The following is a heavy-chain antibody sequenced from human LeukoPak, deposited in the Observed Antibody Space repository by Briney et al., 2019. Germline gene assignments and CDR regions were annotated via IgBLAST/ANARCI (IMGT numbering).Heavy chain of an antibody. CDR1: GFTFSSYS. V-gene: IGHV3-21*01. D-gene: IGHD6-19*01. Sequence: GGSLRLSCAASGFTFSSYSVNWVRQAPGKGLEWVSCISTSSSYIYYADSVKGRFTISRDNAKNSLYLQMNSLRAEDTAVYYCAKGKDDSSGWYFFYWGQGTLVTVSS. CDR2: ISTSSSYI. J-gene: IGHJ4*02. CDR3: AKGKDDSSGWYFFY.